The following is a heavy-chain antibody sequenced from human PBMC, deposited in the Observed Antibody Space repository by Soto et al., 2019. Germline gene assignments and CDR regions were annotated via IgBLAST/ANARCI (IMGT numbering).Heavy chain of an antibody. CDR3: AREDVAATPGWFDP. CDR1: GGTFSSYT. J-gene: IGHJ5*02. V-gene: IGHV1-69*08. Sequence: QVQLVQSGAEVKKPGSSVKVSCKASGGTFSSYTISWVRQAPGQGLEWMGRIIPILGIANYAQKFQGRVTITADKSTSTAYMELSSLRSEDTAVYYWAREDVAATPGWFDPWGQGTLVTVSS. D-gene: IGHD2-15*01. CDR2: IIPILGIA.